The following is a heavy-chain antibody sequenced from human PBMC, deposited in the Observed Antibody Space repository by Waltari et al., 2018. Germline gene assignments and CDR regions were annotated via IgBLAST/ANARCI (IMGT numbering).Heavy chain of an antibody. CDR2: IIPIFGTA. CDR3: ASPRNGYPYPFDY. J-gene: IGHJ4*02. D-gene: IGHD5-12*01. V-gene: IGHV1-69*13. CDR1: GAPFSSYA. Sequence: QVQLVQSGAEVKKPGSSVKVSCKASGAPFSSYAISWVRQAPGQGLEWMGGIIPIFGTANYAQKFQGRVTITADESTSTAYMELSSLRSEDTAVYYCASPRNGYPYPFDYWGQGTLVTVSS.